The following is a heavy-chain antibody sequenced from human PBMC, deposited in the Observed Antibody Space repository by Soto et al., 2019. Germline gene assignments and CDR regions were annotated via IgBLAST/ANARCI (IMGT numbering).Heavy chain of an antibody. D-gene: IGHD3-3*01. CDR2: IIPILGIA. Sequence: GASVKVSCKASGGTFSSYTISWVRQAPGQGLEWMGRIIPILGIANYAQKFQGRVTITADKSTSTAYMELSSLRSEDTAVYYCARDSTVQYDFWTGSPEMAFDTWGQGTMVTVSS. CDR1: GGTFSSYT. V-gene: IGHV1-69*04. J-gene: IGHJ3*02. CDR3: ARDSTVQYDFWTGSPEMAFDT.